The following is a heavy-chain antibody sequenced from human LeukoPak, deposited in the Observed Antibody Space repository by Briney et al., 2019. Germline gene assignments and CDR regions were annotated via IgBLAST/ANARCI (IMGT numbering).Heavy chain of an antibody. J-gene: IGHJ3*02. V-gene: IGHV3-53*01. CDR2: IYSGGST. CDR1: GFTVSSNY. D-gene: IGHD3-22*01. Sequence: PGGSLRLSCAASGFTVSSNYMSWVRQAPGKGLEWVSVIYSGGSTYYADSVKGRFTISRDNSKNTLYLQMNSLRAEDTAVYYCARAYYYDSSGYPRSHDAFDIWGQGTMVTVSS. CDR3: ARAYYYDSSGYPRSHDAFDI.